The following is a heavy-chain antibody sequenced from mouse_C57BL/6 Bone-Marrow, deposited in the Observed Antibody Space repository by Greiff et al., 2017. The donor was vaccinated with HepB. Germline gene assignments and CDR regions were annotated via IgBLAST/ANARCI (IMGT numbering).Heavy chain of an antibody. CDR2: ISYDGSN. CDR3: ARDGYYLDY. CDR1: GYSITSGYY. D-gene: IGHD2-2*01. J-gene: IGHJ2*01. V-gene: IGHV3-6*01. Sequence: VQLQQSGPGLVKPSQSLSLTCSVTGYSITSGYYWNWIRHFPGNKLEWMGYISYDGSNNYNPSLKNRISITRDTSKNQFFLKLNSVTTEDTATYYCARDGYYLDYWGQGTTLTVSS.